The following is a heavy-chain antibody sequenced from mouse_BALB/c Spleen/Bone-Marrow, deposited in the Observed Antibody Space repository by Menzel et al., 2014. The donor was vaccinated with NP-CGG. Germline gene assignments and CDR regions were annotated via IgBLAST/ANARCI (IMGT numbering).Heavy chain of an antibody. Sequence: QVQLQQSGPGLVAPSQSLSITCTVSGFSLTSYGVHWVRQPPGKGLEWLGVIWAGGSTNYNSALMSRLSISKDNSKSQVFLKMNRLQTDDTAMYYCAILIATVVGYFDYWGQGTTLTVSS. V-gene: IGHV2-9*02. CDR1: GFSLTSYG. CDR2: IWAGGST. D-gene: IGHD1-1*01. CDR3: AILIATVVGYFDY. J-gene: IGHJ2*01.